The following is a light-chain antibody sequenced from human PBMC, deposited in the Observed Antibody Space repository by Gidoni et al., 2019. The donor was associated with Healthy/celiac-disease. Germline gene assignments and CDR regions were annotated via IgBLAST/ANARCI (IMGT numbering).Light chain of an antibody. Sequence: DFKMTQSPSSLSASVGDRVTITCRASQSISSYLNWYQQKPGKAPKLLIYAASSLQSGVPSRFSGSGSGTDFTLTISSLQPEDFATYYCQQSYSTPPGSFGQGTKLEIK. J-gene: IGKJ2*04. CDR2: AAS. V-gene: IGKV1-39*01. CDR3: QQSYSTPPGS. CDR1: QSISSY.